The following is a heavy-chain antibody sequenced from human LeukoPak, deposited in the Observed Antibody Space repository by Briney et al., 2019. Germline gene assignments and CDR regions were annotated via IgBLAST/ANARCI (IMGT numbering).Heavy chain of an antibody. J-gene: IGHJ6*03. Sequence: SETLSLTCTVSGGSISSYYWSWIRQPPGKGLEWIGYIYYSGSTNYNPSLKSRVTISVDTSKNQFSLKLSSVTAADTAVYYCARDKQWLVPSGYYYYYYMDVWGKGTTVTVSS. CDR1: GGSISSYY. CDR2: IYYSGST. V-gene: IGHV4-59*01. CDR3: ARDKQWLVPSGYYYYYYMDV. D-gene: IGHD6-19*01.